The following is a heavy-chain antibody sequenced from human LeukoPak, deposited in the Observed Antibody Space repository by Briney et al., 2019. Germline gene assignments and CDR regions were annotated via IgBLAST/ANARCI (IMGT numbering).Heavy chain of an antibody. J-gene: IGHJ4*02. V-gene: IGHV4-39*07. CDR1: GGSISSTNYY. CDR3: ARRYNWNDRWD. D-gene: IGHD1-1*01. CDR2: IYYGGST. Sequence: PSETLSLTCTVSGGSISSTNYYWGWIRQPPGKGLEWIGSIYYGGSTYYNPSLKSRPTISLDTSKNQFSLRLSSVIAADTAFYYCARRYNWNDRWDWGQGTLVTVSP.